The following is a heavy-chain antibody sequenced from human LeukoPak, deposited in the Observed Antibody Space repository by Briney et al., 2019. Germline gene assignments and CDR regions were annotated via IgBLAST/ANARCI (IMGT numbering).Heavy chain of an antibody. J-gene: IGHJ4*02. CDR3: ARGGEMATIMFDY. CDR2: INHSGST. D-gene: IGHD5-24*01. CDR1: GGSFSGYY. V-gene: IGHV4-34*01. Sequence: PSETLSLTCAVYGGSFSGYYCSWIRQPPGKGLEWIGEINHSGSTNYNPSLKSRVTISVDTSKNQFSLKLSSVTAADTAVYYCARGGEMATIMFDYWGQGTLVTVSS.